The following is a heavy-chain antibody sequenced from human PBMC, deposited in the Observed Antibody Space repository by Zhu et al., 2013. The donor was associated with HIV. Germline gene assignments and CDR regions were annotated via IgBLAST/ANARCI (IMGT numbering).Heavy chain of an antibody. CDR2: INHSGST. CDR1: GGSFSGYY. D-gene: IGHD6-13*01. Sequence: VQLQQWGAGLLKPSETLSLTCVVYGGSFSGYYWSWIRQPPGKGLEWIGEINHSGSTNYNPSLKSRVTISVDTSKNQFSLKLSSVTAADTAVYYCASPIAAARNYYYYGMDVWGQGTTVTVSS. J-gene: IGHJ6*02. CDR3: ASPIAAARNYYYYGMDV. V-gene: IGHV4-34*01.